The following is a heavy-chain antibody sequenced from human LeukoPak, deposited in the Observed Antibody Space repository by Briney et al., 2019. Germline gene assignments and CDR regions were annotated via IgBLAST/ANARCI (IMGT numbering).Heavy chain of an antibody. V-gene: IGHV3-7*01. Sequence: GGSLRLSCAVSGFTVDSNYMSWVRQAPGKGLEWVANINQDGSGKNYVDSVKGRFTISRDNAKNSLYLQMNSPRADDTAVYYCTRGHDWGQGTLVTVSS. CDR1: GFTVDSNY. CDR3: TRGHD. J-gene: IGHJ4*02. CDR2: INQDGSGK.